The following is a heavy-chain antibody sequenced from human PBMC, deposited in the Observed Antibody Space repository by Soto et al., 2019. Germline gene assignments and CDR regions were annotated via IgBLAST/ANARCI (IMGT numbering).Heavy chain of an antibody. CDR1: GGTSNRFA. CDR3: ATGRGSGGFDS. CDR2: SIPIFGNA. D-gene: IGHD3-16*01. V-gene: IGHV1-69*01. Sequence: QVQLVQSGTEVKKPGSSVRVSCKASGGTSNRFAFSWVRQAPGQGLEWMGGSIPIFGNANYAPRFQGRATITADESTSTGYMELSGLRSDDTATYYCATGRGSGGFDSWGQGTQVLVSS. J-gene: IGHJ4*02.